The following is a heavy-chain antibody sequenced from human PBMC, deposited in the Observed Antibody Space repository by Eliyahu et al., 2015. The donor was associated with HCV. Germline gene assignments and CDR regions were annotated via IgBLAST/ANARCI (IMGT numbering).Heavy chain of an antibody. Sequence: QVTLKESGPVLVKPTETLTLTCTVSGFSLSNARMGVSWIRQPPGKALEWLAHIFSNDEKSYSTSLKSRLTISKDTSKSQVVLTMTNMDPVDTATYYCARVMPRRYYDILTGYRWGFDYWGQGTLVTVSS. D-gene: IGHD3-9*01. CDR3: ARVMPRRYYDILTGYRWGFDY. J-gene: IGHJ4*02. CDR1: GFSLSNARMG. V-gene: IGHV2-26*01. CDR2: IFSNDEK.